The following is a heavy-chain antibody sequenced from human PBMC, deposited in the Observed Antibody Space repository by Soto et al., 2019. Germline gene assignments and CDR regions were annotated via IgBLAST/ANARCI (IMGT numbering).Heavy chain of an antibody. CDR3: ASYRSWGSYRYGDAFDI. D-gene: IGHD3-16*02. CDR1: GYTFTSYD. J-gene: IGHJ3*02. Sequence: ASVKVSCKASGYTFTSYDINWVRQATGQGLEWMGWMNPNSGNTGYAQKFQGRVNMTRNTSISTAYMELSSLRSEDTAVYYCASYRSWGSYRYGDAFDIWGQGTMVTVSS. V-gene: IGHV1-8*01. CDR2: MNPNSGNT.